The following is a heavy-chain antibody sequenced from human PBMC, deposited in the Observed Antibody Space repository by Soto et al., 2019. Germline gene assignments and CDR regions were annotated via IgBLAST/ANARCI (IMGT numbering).Heavy chain of an antibody. D-gene: IGHD3-10*01. CDR3: ARGFSAGKGSPPDY. CDR1: GFGFRDTW. Sequence: GGSLRLSCAASGFGFRDTWMTWVRQAPGKGLEWVSGLNGSGGSTSSADSVKGRFAISRDNSKNTLYLQMNSLRDGDTAVYYCARGFSAGKGSPPDYWGQGTLVTVS. CDR2: LNGSGGST. J-gene: IGHJ4*02. V-gene: IGHV3-23*01.